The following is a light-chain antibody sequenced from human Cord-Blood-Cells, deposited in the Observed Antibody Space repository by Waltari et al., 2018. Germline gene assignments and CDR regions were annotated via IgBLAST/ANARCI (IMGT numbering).Light chain of an antibody. Sequence: EIVFTKSPGTLSLSPGERATLPCRASQSVSSSYLAWYQQKPGQAPRLLIYGASSRATGIPDRFSGSGSGTDFTLTISRLEPEDFAVYYCQQYGSSPLTFGGGTKVEIK. CDR3: QQYGSSPLT. V-gene: IGKV3-20*01. CDR2: GAS. CDR1: QSVSSSY. J-gene: IGKJ4*01.